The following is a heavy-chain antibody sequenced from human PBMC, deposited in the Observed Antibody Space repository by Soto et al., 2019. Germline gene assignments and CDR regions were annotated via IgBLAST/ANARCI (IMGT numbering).Heavy chain of an antibody. CDR2: TYYRSKWYN. Sequence: GDSVSSNSAAWNWIRHSPSRGLEWLGRTYYRSKWYNDYAVSVKSRITINPDTSKNQFSLQLNSVTPEDTAVYYCARKSPYYYGMDVWGQGTTVTVSS. J-gene: IGHJ6*02. CDR1: GDSVSSNSAA. V-gene: IGHV6-1*01. CDR3: ARKSPYYYGMDV.